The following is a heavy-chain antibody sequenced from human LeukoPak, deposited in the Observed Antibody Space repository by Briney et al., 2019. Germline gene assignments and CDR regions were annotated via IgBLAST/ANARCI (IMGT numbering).Heavy chain of an antibody. V-gene: IGHV4-34*01. CDR2: INHSGST. CDR3: ARNGYGPDWYFDL. Sequence: SETLSLTCAVYGGSFSGYYWSWLRQPPGKGLEWIGEINHSGSTNYNPSLKSRVTISVDTSKNQFSLKLSSVTAADTAVYYCARNGYGPDWYFDLWGRGTLVTVSS. CDR1: GGSFSGYY. J-gene: IGHJ2*01. D-gene: IGHD5-12*01.